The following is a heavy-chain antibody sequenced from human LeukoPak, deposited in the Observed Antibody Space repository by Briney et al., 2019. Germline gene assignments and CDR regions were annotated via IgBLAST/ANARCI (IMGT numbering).Heavy chain of an antibody. D-gene: IGHD3-22*01. CDR1: XYTFTSYD. J-gene: IGHJ4*02. CDR2: IIPIFGTA. Sequence: ASVXXXXXXSXYTFTSYDXNWVRQATGQGIEWMGRIIPIFGTANYAQKFQGRVTITTDESTSTAYMELSSLRSEDTAVYYCASRIAYYYDSSGYYPYWGQGTLVTVSS. V-gene: IGHV1-69*05. CDR3: ASRIAYYYDSSGYYPY.